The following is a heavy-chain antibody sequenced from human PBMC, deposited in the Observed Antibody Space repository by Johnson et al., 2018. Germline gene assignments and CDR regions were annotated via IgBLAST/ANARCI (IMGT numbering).Heavy chain of an antibody. Sequence: QVQLVQSGGGVVQPGRSLRLSCAASGFTFSKYAMHWVRQTPGKGLEWVAVISYEGSNKYYADSVKGRFAISRDNSKNTVYLQMNSLRPEDTAVYYCSREGYYDSSGYYMGEYFQHWGQGTLVTVSS. CDR1: GFTFSKYA. D-gene: IGHD3-22*01. J-gene: IGHJ1*01. CDR3: SREGYYDSSGYYMGEYFQH. CDR2: ISYEGSNK. V-gene: IGHV3-30*09.